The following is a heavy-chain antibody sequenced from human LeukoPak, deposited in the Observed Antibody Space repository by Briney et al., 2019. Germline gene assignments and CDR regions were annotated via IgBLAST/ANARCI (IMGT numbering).Heavy chain of an antibody. Sequence: GGSLRLSCAASGFTFSSYSMNWVRQAPGKGLEWVSSISSSSSYIYYADSVKGRFTISRDNAKNSLYLQMNSLRAEDTAVYYCARGLWVGHTIAYYFDSWGQGTLVTVSS. V-gene: IGHV3-21*01. D-gene: IGHD1-26*01. J-gene: IGHJ4*02. CDR3: ARGLWVGHTIAYYFDS. CDR2: ISSSSSYI. CDR1: GFTFSSYS.